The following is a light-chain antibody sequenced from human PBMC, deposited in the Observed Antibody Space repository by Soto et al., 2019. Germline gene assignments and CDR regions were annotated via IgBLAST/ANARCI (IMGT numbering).Light chain of an antibody. CDR3: SLYTSENTYV. V-gene: IGLV2-14*01. Sequence: QSVLTQPASVSGSPGQSITISCTGASSDVGGYNYVSWYQQHPGKAPKVMISEVSNRPSGVSNRFSGSKSGNTASLTISGLQAADEADYYCSLYTSENTYVFGTGTKLTVL. J-gene: IGLJ1*01. CDR2: EVS. CDR1: SSDVGGYNY.